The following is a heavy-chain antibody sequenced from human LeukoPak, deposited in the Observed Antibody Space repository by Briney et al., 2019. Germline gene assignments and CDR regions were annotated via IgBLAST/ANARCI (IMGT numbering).Heavy chain of an antibody. J-gene: IGHJ4*02. CDR2: IYRGGTT. CDR1: GFTVSSNY. CDR3: AKDQYYDSSGYYVNYFDY. Sequence: GGSLRLSCAASGFTVSSNYMTWVRQAPGKGLEWVSLIYRGGTTYYADSVKGRFTISRHNSMNTLYLQMNSLRAEDTAVYYCAKDQYYDSSGYYVNYFDYWGQGTLVTVSS. D-gene: IGHD3-22*01. V-gene: IGHV3-53*04.